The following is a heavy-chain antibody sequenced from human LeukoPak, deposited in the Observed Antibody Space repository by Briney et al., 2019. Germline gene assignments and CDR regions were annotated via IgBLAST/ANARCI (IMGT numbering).Heavy chain of an antibody. CDR2: ISTGGSTI. Sequence: PGGSLRLSCAASGFIFSSFEMNWVRLAPGKGLEWLSYISTGGSTIYYVDSVKGRFTISRDNAKNSLFLQMNSLRAEDTAVYYCARSFSCSGGSCILDSWGQGTLVTVSS. J-gene: IGHJ4*02. D-gene: IGHD2-15*01. CDR3: ARSFSCSGGSCILDS. V-gene: IGHV3-48*03. CDR1: GFIFSSFE.